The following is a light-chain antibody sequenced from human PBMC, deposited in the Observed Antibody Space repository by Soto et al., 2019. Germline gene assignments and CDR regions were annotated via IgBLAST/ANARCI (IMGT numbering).Light chain of an antibody. V-gene: IGLV3-21*02. CDR2: DDR. CDR1: NIGSKN. CDR3: QVWASSTETVI. J-gene: IGLJ2*01. Sequence: SYELTQPPSVSVAPGQTARITCGGNNIGSKNVHWYQQKSGQAPTLVVYDDRSRPSGIPERLSGANSGTTATLTISRVEAGDEADYYCQVWASSTETVIFGGGTKLTVL.